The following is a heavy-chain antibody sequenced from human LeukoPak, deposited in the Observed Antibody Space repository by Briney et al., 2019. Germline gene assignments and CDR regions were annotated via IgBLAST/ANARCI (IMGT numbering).Heavy chain of an antibody. CDR1: GDSISSSDYY. Sequence: SETLSLTCTVSGDSISSSDYYWGWIRQPPGKGLEWIGSIHSSGNIYYNPSLKSRVTISLDTSNNQFSLRLFSVSAADTAVYYCARGRYNSKTDFDYRGQGTLVTVSS. J-gene: IGHJ4*02. V-gene: IGHV4-39*07. D-gene: IGHD3-16*02. CDR2: IHSSGNI. CDR3: ARGRYNSKTDFDY.